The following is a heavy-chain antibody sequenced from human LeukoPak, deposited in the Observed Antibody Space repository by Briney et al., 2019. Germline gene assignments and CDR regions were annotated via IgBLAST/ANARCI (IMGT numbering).Heavy chain of an antibody. D-gene: IGHD6-13*01. CDR2: INPNSGGT. CDR1: GYTFTGYY. V-gene: IGHV1-2*02. Sequence: GASVKVSCKASGYTFTGYYMHWVRQAPGQGLEWMGWINPNSGGTNYAQKFQGRVTMSRDTSISTAYMELSSLRSEDTAVYYCARSDRSSWYHDYWGQGTLVTVSS. J-gene: IGHJ4*02. CDR3: ARSDRSSWYHDY.